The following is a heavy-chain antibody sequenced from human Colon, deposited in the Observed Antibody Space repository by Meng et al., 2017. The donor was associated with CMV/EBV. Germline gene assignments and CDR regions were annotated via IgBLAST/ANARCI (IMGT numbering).Heavy chain of an antibody. CDR2: INPNSGGT. D-gene: IGHD3-22*01. CDR1: GYTFTGYY. CDR3: ATVSSGYYLYFQH. V-gene: IGHV1-2*02. J-gene: IGHJ1*01. Sequence: QVQLEQSWAEVKKPGASVKVSCKASGYTFTGYYMHWVRQAPGQGLEWMGWINPNSGGTNYAQKFQGRVTMTSDTSISTAYMELSMLRSDDTAVYYCATVSSGYYLYFQHWGQGTLVTVSS.